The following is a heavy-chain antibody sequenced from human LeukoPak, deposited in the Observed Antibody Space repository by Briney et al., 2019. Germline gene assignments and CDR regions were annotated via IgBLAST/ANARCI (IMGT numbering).Heavy chain of an antibody. V-gene: IGHV3-23*01. CDR2: ISGSGGST. CDR1: GFTFSSYA. CDR3: ARAPATYGIDDY. D-gene: IGHD1-26*01. Sequence: GGSLRLSCAASGFTFSSYAMSWVRQAPGKGLGWVSAISGSGGSTYYADSVKGRFTISRDNSKNTLYLQMNSLRAEDTAVYFCARAPATYGIDDYWGQGTLVTVSS. J-gene: IGHJ4*02.